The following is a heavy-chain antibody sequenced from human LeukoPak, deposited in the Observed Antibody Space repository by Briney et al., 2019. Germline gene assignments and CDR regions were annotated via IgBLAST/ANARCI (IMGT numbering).Heavy chain of an antibody. J-gene: IGHJ4*02. CDR2: IIPIFGTA. V-gene: IGHV1-69*13. D-gene: IGHD2-15*01. Sequence: SVKVSCKASGGTFSSYAISWVRQAPGQGLEWMGGIIPIFGTANYAQKFQGRVTITADESTSTAYMELSSLRSEDTAVYYCASGYCSGGSCYPATEPYYYDYWGQGTLVTVSS. CDR3: ASGYCSGGSCYPATEPYYYDY. CDR1: GGTFSSYA.